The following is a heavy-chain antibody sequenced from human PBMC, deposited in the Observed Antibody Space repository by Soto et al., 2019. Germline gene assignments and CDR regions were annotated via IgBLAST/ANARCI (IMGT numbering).Heavy chain of an antibody. Sequence: PSETLSLTCAVYGGSFSGYYWSWIRQPPGKGLEWSGEINHSGRTNYNPSLKSRATISVDTSKNQFSLKLSSVTAADTAVYYCARQGVWGSYRYAGVDYWGQGTLVTVSS. D-gene: IGHD3-16*02. CDR2: INHSGRT. V-gene: IGHV4-34*01. CDR3: ARQGVWGSYRYAGVDY. CDR1: GGSFSGYY. J-gene: IGHJ4*02.